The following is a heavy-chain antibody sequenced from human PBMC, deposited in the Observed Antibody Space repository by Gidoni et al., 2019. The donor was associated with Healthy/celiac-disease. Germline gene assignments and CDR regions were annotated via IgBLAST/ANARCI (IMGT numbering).Heavy chain of an antibody. CDR1: GGSISSYY. Sequence: QVQLQESGPGLVKPSETLSLTCTVSGGSISSYYWSWIRQPPGKGLEWIGYIYYSGSTNYNPSLKSRVTISVDTSKNQFSLKLSSVTAADTAVYYCARSTLERSYYYYMDVWGKGTTVTVSS. J-gene: IGHJ6*03. CDR2: IYYSGST. CDR3: ARSTLERSYYYYMDV. D-gene: IGHD1-1*01. V-gene: IGHV4-59*01.